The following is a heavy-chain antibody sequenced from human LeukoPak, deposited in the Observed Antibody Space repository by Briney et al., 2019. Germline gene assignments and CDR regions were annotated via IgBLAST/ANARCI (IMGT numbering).Heavy chain of an antibody. CDR2: FDPEDGET. V-gene: IGHV1-24*01. CDR1: GYTLTELS. Sequence: ASVKVSCKVSGYTLTELSMHWVRQAPGKGLERMGGFDPEDGETIYAQKFQGRVTMTEDTSTDTAYMELSSLRSEDTAVYYCATDRLGAGWYPFWHYWGQGTLVTVSS. CDR3: ATDRLGAGWYPFWHY. J-gene: IGHJ4*02. D-gene: IGHD6-19*01.